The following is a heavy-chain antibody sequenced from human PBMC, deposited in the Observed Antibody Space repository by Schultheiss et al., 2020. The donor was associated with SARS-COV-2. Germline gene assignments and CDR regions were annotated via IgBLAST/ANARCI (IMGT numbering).Heavy chain of an antibody. CDR1: GGSISTY. V-gene: IGHV4-59*08. D-gene: IGHD4-11*01. J-gene: IGHJ4*02. CDR2: IYYSGST. CDR3: ARRLQADY. Sequence: SQTLSLTCTVSGGSISTYSPGKGLEWIGYIYYSGSTNYNPSLKSRVTISVDTSKNQFSLKLSSVTAADTAVYYCARRLQADYWGQGTLVTVSS.